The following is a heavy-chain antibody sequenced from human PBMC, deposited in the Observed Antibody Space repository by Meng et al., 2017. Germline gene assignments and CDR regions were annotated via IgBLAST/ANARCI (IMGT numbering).Heavy chain of an antibody. CDR3: ATRGNPYLDC. V-gene: IGHV1-18*01. Sequence: QGQLVQSGAEVKKPGASWKVSCNASAHTLSSDGFAWVRQAPGQGLEWMGWINAYNGYTDYAQKFLGRVTLTTDTSTNTGYMELRSLTSDDTAVYYCATRGNPYLDCWGQGTLVTVSS. J-gene: IGHJ4*02. CDR1: AHTLSSDG. CDR2: INAYNGYT.